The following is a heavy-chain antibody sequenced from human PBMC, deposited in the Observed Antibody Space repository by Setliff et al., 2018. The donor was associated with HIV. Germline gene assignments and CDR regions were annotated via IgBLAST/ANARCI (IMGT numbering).Heavy chain of an antibody. V-gene: IGHV1-2*02. Sequence: ASVKVSCKASGYIFTGYYMQWVRRAPGQGFEWMGWINPDNGRTQYGQKFQGRLTLTRYTSIMTAYMELSGLTFDDTAMYYCARDRRAGVYYYTDVWGTGTTVTVSS. CDR2: INPDNGRT. D-gene: IGHD7-27*01. J-gene: IGHJ6*03. CDR3: ARDRRAGVYYYTDV. CDR1: GYIFTGYY.